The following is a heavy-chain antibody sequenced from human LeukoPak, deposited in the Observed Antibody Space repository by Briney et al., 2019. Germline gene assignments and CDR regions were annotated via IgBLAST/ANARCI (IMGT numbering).Heavy chain of an antibody. CDR2: INTNTGNP. D-gene: IGHD6-19*01. J-gene: IGHJ6*03. V-gene: IGHV7-4-1*02. CDR3: ARDGIAVAGTEYYYYYMDV. Sequence: GASVKVSCKASGYTFTSYAMNWVRQAPGQGLEWMGWINTNTGNPTYAQGFTGRFVFSLDTSVSTAYLQISSLKAEDTAVYYCARDGIAVAGTEYYYYYMDVWGKGTTVTVSS. CDR1: GYTFTSYA.